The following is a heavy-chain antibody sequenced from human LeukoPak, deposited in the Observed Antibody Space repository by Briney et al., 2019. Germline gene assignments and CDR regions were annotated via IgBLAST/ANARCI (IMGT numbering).Heavy chain of an antibody. CDR2: INHSGST. V-gene: IGHV4-34*01. J-gene: IGHJ4*02. CDR1: GGSFSGYY. Sequence: PSETLSLTCAVYGGSFSGYYWSWIRQPPGKGLEWIGEINHSGSTNYNPSLKSRVTISVDTSKNQFSLKLSSVTAADTAVYYCARVRGSGRRSFDYWGQGTLVTVSS. CDR3: ARVRGSGRRSFDY. D-gene: IGHD3-10*01.